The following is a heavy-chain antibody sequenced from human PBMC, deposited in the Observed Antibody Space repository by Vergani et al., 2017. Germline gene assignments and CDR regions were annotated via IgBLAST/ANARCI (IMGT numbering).Heavy chain of an antibody. Sequence: EVQLLESGGGLVQPGGSLRLSCAASGFTFSSYAMSWVRQAPGKGLEWVSVIRGSGGSTYYADSVKGRFTISRDNSKNTLYLQMNSLRAEDTAVYYCAKDLYCSSTSCYSGWYFDLWGRGTLVTVSS. CDR2: IRGSGGST. V-gene: IGHV3-23*01. CDR1: GFTFSSYA. CDR3: AKDLYCSSTSCYSGWYFDL. D-gene: IGHD2-2*01. J-gene: IGHJ2*01.